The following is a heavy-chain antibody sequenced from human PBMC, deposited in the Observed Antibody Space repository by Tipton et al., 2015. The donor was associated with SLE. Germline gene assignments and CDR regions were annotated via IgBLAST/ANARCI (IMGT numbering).Heavy chain of an antibody. V-gene: IGHV4-61*09. J-gene: IGHJ5*02. CDR3: ARAFLDSFDP. CDR2: IYTSGST. D-gene: IGHD3-3*02. Sequence: LRLSCTVSGGSISSGSYYWSWIRQPAGKGLEWIGYIYTSGSTYYNPSLKSRVTISVDTSRNQFSLKLSSVTAADTAVYYCARAFLDSFDPWGQGTLVTVSS. CDR1: GGSISSGSYY.